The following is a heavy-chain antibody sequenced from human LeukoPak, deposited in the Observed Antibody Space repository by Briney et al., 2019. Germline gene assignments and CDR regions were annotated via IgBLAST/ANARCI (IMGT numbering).Heavy chain of an antibody. V-gene: IGHV1-18*01. J-gene: IGHJ5*02. CDR1: GYTFTSYG. CDR3: ARDLAGTRINWFDP. Sequence: GASVKVSCKASGYTFTSYGISWVRQAPGQGLEWMGWISAYYGNTNYAQKLQGRVTMTTDTSTSTAYMELRSLRSDDTAVYYCARDLAGTRINWFDPWGQGTLVTVSS. D-gene: IGHD6-19*01. CDR2: ISAYYGNT.